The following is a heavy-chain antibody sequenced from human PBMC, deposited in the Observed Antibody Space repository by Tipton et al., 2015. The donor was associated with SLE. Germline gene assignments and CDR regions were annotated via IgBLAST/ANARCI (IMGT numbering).Heavy chain of an antibody. CDR3: AGDLLWFGGSHYYYGMDV. CDR2: IIPIFGTA. J-gene: IGHJ6*02. CDR1: GYTFTSYG. D-gene: IGHD3-10*01. Sequence: QSGAEVKKPGASVKVSCKASGYTFTSYGISWVRQAPGQGLEWMGGIIPIFGTANYAQKFQGRVTITADESTSTAYMELSSLRSEDTAVYYCAGDLLWFGGSHYYYGMDVWGQGTTVTVSS. V-gene: IGHV1-69*13.